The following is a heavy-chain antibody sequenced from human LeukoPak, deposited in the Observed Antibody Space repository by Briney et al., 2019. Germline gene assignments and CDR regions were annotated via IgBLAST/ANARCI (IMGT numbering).Heavy chain of an antibody. CDR1: GGSISSYY. CDR3: ARLILGLGGSTTAKDV. D-gene: IGHD1-26*01. Sequence: PSEILSLTCTVSGGSISSYYWSWIRQPPGKGLEWIGYIYTSGSTNYNPSLKSRVTISVDTSKNQFSLKLSSVTAADTAVYYCARLILGLGGSTTAKDVWGKGTTVTVSS. V-gene: IGHV4-4*09. CDR2: IYTSGST. J-gene: IGHJ6*04.